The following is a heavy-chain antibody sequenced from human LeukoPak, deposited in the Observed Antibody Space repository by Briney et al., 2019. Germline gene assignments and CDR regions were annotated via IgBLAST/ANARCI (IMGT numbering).Heavy chain of an antibody. V-gene: IGHV1-2*04. D-gene: IGHD5-12*01. CDR1: GYRFSGYY. Sequence: ASVKVSCKTSGYRFSGYYMHWVRQAPGQGLEWMGWINPSSGATNYAQNFQGWVTMTRDTSVSTGYMELRRLTSDDTAVYYCARGLINGHDFDYWGQGTLVTVSS. CDR3: ARGLINGHDFDY. J-gene: IGHJ4*02. CDR2: INPSSGAT.